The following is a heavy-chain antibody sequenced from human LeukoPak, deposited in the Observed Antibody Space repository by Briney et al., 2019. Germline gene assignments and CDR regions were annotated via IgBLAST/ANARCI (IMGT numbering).Heavy chain of an antibody. D-gene: IGHD3-22*01. V-gene: IGHV4-4*07. CDR2: IYTSGST. CDR1: GGSISSYY. J-gene: IGHJ5*02. Sequence: SETLSLTCTVSGGSISSYYWSWIRQPAGKGLEWIGRIYTSGSTNYNPSLKSRVTMSVDTSKNQFSLKLSSVTAADTAVYYCARVRNDYDSSGYSILGWFDPWGQGTLVTVSS. CDR3: ARVRNDYDSSGYSILGWFDP.